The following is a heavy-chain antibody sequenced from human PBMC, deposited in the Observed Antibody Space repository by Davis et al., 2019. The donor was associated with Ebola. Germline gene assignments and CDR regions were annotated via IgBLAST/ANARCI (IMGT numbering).Heavy chain of an antibody. Sequence: PGGSLRLSCKASGYTFISHWIVWVRQQPGQGLEWVGIIHPADSDTRYNPSFAGQVTLSADRSISTAYLQWSSLKASDTAIYYCARFGSVGFDLIWGSTPQHLQNNYFDPWGQGTLVTVSS. D-gene: IGHD3-16*01. J-gene: IGHJ5*02. CDR2: IHPADSDT. V-gene: IGHV5-51*01. CDR1: GYTFISHW. CDR3: ARFGSVGFDLIWGSTPQHLQNNYFDP.